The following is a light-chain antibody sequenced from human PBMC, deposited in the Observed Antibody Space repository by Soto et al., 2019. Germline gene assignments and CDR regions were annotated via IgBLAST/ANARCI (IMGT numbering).Light chain of an antibody. J-gene: IGKJ1*01. Sequence: DIQMTQSPSTVSASVGDSVTITCRASQSITTWLAWYQQKPGKAPKLLISGASSLQSGVPSRFSGSASGTEFTLTISSLQPDDIATYYCQQCHRYLTFGQGTKVDIK. V-gene: IGKV1-5*01. CDR3: QQCHRYLT. CDR2: GAS. CDR1: QSITTW.